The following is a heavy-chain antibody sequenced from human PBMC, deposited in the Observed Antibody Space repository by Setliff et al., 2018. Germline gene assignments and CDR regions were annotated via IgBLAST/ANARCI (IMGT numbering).Heavy chain of an antibody. D-gene: IGHD3-16*01. CDR1: GYTFTSYG. CDR3: SRFGLYYEAVYGGGDYYYYGMDV. V-gene: IGHV1-18*01. J-gene: IGHJ6*02. CDR2: ISGYNGNT. Sequence: GASVKVSCKASGYTFTSYGFSWVRQAPGQGLEWMGWISGYNGNTNYAQKVQGRVTMTTDTSMGTIYMELRSLRADDTAVYYCSRFGLYYEAVYGGGDYYYYGMDVWGQGTTVTVSS.